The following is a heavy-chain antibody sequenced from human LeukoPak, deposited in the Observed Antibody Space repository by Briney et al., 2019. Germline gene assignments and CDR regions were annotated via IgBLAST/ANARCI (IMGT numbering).Heavy chain of an antibody. D-gene: IGHD3-10*01. CDR1: GLTFRTYA. CDR2: IGGSGGRT. Sequence: GGSLRLSCAASGLTFRTYAMSWVRQAPGKGLGWVSTIGGSGGRTNYADSVKGRFTISRDNSKNTLYSQMDSLRVEDTAVYYCATGFGVLLYGLDYWGQGTLVTVSS. CDR3: ATGFGVLLYGLDY. V-gene: IGHV3-23*01. J-gene: IGHJ4*02.